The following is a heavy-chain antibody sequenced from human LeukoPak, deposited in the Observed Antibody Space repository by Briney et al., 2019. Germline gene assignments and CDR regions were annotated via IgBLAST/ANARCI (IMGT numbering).Heavy chain of an antibody. V-gene: IGHV4-30-2*01. J-gene: IGHJ4*02. CDR1: GGSISSGGYS. CDR2: IYHSGST. CDR3: ARLILEWLLPDY. D-gene: IGHD3-3*01. Sequence: PSETLSLTCAVSGGSISSGGYSWSWIRQPPGKGLEWIGYIYHSGSTYYNPSLKSRVTISVDRSKNQFSLKLSSVTAADTAVYYCARLILEWLLPDYWGQGTLVTVSS.